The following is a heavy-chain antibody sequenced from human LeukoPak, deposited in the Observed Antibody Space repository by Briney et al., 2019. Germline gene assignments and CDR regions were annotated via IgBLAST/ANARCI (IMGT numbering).Heavy chain of an antibody. CDR2: ISTYNGNT. Sequence: GASVKVSCTPSGYTFNTYGINWVRQAPGQGLEWMGWISTYNGNTNYAQKFQGRVTLTTDTSTSTAYMELRSLRSDDTAVYYCARGPHEGSGYPDDWGQGTLVTVSS. V-gene: IGHV1-18*01. D-gene: IGHD3-22*01. CDR3: ARGPHEGSGYPDD. J-gene: IGHJ4*02. CDR1: GYTFNTYG.